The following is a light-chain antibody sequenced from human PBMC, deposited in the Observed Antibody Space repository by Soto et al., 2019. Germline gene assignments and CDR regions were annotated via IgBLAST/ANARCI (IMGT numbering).Light chain of an antibody. V-gene: IGKV3-11*01. Sequence: IVLTQSPATLSLSPGERATLSCRASQSVSSYLAWYQQKPGQAPRLLIYDASNRATGIPARFSGSGSGTDFTLTISSLEPEDFAVYYCQQRSTGYTFGQGTKLEIK. CDR3: QQRSTGYT. CDR1: QSVSSY. J-gene: IGKJ2*01. CDR2: DAS.